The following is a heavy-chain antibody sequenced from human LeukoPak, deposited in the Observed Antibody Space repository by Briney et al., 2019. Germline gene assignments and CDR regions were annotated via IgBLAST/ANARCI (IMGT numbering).Heavy chain of an antibody. CDR2: INGNSGDT. D-gene: IGHD1-26*01. J-gene: IGHJ3*02. Sequence: ASVKVSCKASGYTFTGYYMHWVRQAPGQGLEWMGWINGNSGDTNYAQKFRGRVTMTRDTSISTAYLELSGLRSDDTAVYYCARGAGAIARAFDIWGQGTMVTVSS. V-gene: IGHV1-2*02. CDR3: ARGAGAIARAFDI. CDR1: GYTFTGYY.